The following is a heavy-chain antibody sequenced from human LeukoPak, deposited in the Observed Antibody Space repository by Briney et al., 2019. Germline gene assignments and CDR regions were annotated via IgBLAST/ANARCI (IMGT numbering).Heavy chain of an antibody. J-gene: IGHJ4*02. V-gene: IGHV3-23*01. D-gene: IGHD4-23*01. Sequence: PGGPLRLSCAVSGFPFSTYAMTWVRQAPGKGLEWVSGITGSDSSTYYADSVRGRFTISRDNSKNTVFLQMSSLRADDTAIYYCARGATPYDYGGNSVYWGQGTLVTVSS. CDR1: GFPFSTYA. CDR2: ITGSDSST. CDR3: ARGATPYDYGGNSVY.